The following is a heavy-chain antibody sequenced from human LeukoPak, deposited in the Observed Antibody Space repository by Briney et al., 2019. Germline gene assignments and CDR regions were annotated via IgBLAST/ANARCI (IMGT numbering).Heavy chain of an antibody. CDR2: IYHGGST. V-gene: IGHV4-38-2*01. D-gene: IGHD6-13*01. CDR1: GYSISSGYY. Sequence: SETQSLTCSVSGYSISSGYYWGWIRQPPGKGLEWIGNIYHGGSTYYNSSLKSRVTMSVDTSKNQFSLQLSSVTAADTAVYYCARYSSSGKGDYWGQGTLVTVSS. CDR3: ARYSSSGKGDY. J-gene: IGHJ4*02.